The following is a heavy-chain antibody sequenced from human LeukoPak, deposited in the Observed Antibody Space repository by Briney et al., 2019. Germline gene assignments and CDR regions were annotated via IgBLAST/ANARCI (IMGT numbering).Heavy chain of an antibody. Sequence: SETLSLTCAVSGGSISSSNWWSWVRQPPGKGLEWIGEIYHSGSTNYNPSLKSRVTISVDTSKNQFSLKLSSVTAADTAVYYCARHFSHSSSSSLINWFDPWGQETLVTVSS. CDR2: IYHSGST. CDR3: ARHFSHSSSSSLINWFDP. D-gene: IGHD6-6*01. V-gene: IGHV4-4*02. J-gene: IGHJ5*02. CDR1: GGSISSSNW.